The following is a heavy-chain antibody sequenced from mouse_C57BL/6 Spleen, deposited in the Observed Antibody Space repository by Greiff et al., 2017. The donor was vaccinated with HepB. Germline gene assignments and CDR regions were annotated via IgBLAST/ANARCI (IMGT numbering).Heavy chain of an antibody. J-gene: IGHJ3*01. D-gene: IGHD2-3*01. CDR2: IYPNSGGT. Sequence: QVQLQQPGAELVKPGASVKLSCKASGYTFTSYWMHWVKQRPGRGLEWIGRIYPNSGGTKYNEKFKSKATLTVDKPSSTAYMQLSSLTSEDSAVYYCARAGFDGYSAWFAYWGQGTLVTVSA. CDR1: GYTFTSYW. CDR3: ARAGFDGYSAWFAY. V-gene: IGHV1-72*01.